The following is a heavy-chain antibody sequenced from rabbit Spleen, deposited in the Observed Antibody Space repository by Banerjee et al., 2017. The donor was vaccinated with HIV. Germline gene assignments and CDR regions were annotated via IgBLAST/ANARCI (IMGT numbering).Heavy chain of an antibody. CDR1: GFSFNGGYD. Sequence: QSLEESGGGLVKLGGTLTLTCTVSGFSFNGGYDMCWVRQAPGKGLEWVACAYAGSSGSTYSATWAKGRFTISKTSSTTVTLQMTSLTVADTATYFCARDTGTSFSSYGMDLWGPGTLVTVS. CDR3: ARDTGTSFSSYGMDL. V-gene: IGHV1S40*01. D-gene: IGHD7-1*01. J-gene: IGHJ6*01. CDR2: AYAGSSGST.